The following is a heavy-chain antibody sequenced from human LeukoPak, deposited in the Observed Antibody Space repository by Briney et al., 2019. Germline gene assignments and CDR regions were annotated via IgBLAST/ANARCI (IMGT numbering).Heavy chain of an antibody. CDR3: ARKGDLGYSSSTSCYNWFDP. V-gene: IGHV3-21*01. CDR2: ISSGSSYT. D-gene: IGHD2-2*01. CDR1: GFTFSSYS. Sequence: GGSLRPSCAASGFTFSSYSMNWVRQAPGKGLECVSSISSGSSYTYYADSVKGRFTISRDNAKNSLYLQMNSLRAEDTAVYYCARKGDLGYSSSTSCYNWFDPWGQGTLVTVSS. J-gene: IGHJ5*02.